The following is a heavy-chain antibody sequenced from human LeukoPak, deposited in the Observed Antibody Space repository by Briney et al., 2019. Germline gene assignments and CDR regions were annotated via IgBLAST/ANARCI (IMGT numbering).Heavy chain of an antibody. D-gene: IGHD1-26*01. CDR3: AKDDGVVGATNY. V-gene: IGHV3-30*18. Sequence: GGSLRLSCAASGFTFSSYGMHWVRQAPGKGLEWVAVISYDGSNKYYADSVKGRFTISRDNSKNTLYLQMNSLRAEDTAVYYCAKDDGVVGATNYWGQGTLVTVSS. CDR2: ISYDGSNK. CDR1: GFTFSSYG. J-gene: IGHJ4*02.